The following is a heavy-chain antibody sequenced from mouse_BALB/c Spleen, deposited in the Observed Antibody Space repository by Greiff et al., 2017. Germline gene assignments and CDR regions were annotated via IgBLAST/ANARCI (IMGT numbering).Heavy chain of an antibody. CDR1: GFTFTDYY. CDR3: ARDGGIWAY. CDR2: IRNKANGYTI. V-gene: IGHV7-3*02. Sequence: EVKLEESGGGLVQPGGSLRLSCATSGFTFTDYYMSWVRQPPGKALEWLGFIRNKANGYTIEYSASVKGRFTISRDNSQSILYLQMNTLRAEDSATYYCARDGGIWAYWGQGTLVTVSA. J-gene: IGHJ3*01.